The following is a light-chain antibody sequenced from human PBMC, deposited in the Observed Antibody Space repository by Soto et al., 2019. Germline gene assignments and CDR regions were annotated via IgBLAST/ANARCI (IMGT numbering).Light chain of an antibody. V-gene: IGKV1-33*01. Sequence: DIQMTQSPSSLSASVGDRVTITCQASQDINKNLIWYQQKPGKAPKLLIYDASDLETGVPSRFSGSGSGTGFTFTISSLQAEDFVTYYCQQYESLPLTFGQGTRLEIK. CDR1: QDINKN. CDR2: DAS. J-gene: IGKJ5*01. CDR3: QQYESLPLT.